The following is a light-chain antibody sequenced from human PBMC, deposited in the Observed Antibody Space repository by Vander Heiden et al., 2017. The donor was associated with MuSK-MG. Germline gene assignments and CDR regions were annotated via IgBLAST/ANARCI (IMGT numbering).Light chain of an antibody. V-gene: IGLV4-69*01. J-gene: IGLJ7*01. CDR2: LNSDGSH. Sequence: QLVLTQSPSASASLGASVKLTCTLSSGHSNYAIAWHQQKPEKGPRCLMKLNSDGSHSKGDDIPDRFSGSSSGADRYPTIASRQADDDDDYYWQTWDNGIAIFGGGTKLTVL. CDR1: SGHSNYA. CDR3: QTWDNGIAI.